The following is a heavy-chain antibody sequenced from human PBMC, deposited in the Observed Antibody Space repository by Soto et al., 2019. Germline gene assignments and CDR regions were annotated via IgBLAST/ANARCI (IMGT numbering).Heavy chain of an antibody. D-gene: IGHD3-22*01. CDR1: GFTFSSYA. CDR2: ISGSGGST. J-gene: IGHJ4*02. CDR3: VKGEYYYDSGAYYPFDH. V-gene: IGHV3-23*01. Sequence: GWPPRLSCAASGFTFSSYAMSWVGQAPGKGLEWVSAISGSGGSTYYADSVKGRFTISRDNSKNTHYLQMSNLRPEDTAVYYCVKGEYYYDSGAYYPFDHWGQGTLVTVSS.